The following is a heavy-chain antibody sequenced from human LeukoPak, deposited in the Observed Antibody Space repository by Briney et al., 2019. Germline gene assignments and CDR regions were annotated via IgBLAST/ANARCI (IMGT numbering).Heavy chain of an antibody. Sequence: GRSLRLSCAASGFTFSSYGMHWVRQAPGKGLEWVAVIWYDGSNKYYADSVKSRFTISRDNSKNTLYLQMNSLRAEDTAVYYCASIAYSSGWYDYWGQGTLVTVSS. D-gene: IGHD6-19*01. CDR3: ASIAYSSGWYDY. V-gene: IGHV3-33*01. J-gene: IGHJ4*02. CDR1: GFTFSSYG. CDR2: IWYDGSNK.